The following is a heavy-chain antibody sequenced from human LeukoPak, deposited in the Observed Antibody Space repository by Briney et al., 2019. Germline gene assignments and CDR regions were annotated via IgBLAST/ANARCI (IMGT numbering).Heavy chain of an antibody. D-gene: IGHD2-15*01. CDR2: INPNSGGT. V-gene: IGHV1-2*02. CDR3: ARSACSSTCPFDY. Sequence: ASVKVSCKASGYTFTDYHVQWVRQAPGQGLEWMGWINPNSGGTNYAQQFHGRVTMTRDTSISTAYMELSRLKSDDTAVYYCARSACSSTCPFDYWGQGTLVTVPS. J-gene: IGHJ4*02. CDR1: GYTFTDYH.